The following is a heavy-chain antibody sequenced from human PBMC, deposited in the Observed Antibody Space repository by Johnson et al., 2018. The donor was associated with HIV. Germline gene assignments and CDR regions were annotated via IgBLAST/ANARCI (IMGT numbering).Heavy chain of an antibody. CDR3: ASGDDDGF. CDR2: ISFDGKNK. J-gene: IGHJ4*03. Sequence: QVQLVESGGGVVQPGRSLRLSCAASGFTLTNYPMHWVRQAPGKGLEWVAVISFDGKNKFYADSVKGRFTISRDNSRNTLYLQMNSLRPEDTAVDDCASGDDDGFWGRGTLVTVSS. CDR1: GFTLTNYP. D-gene: IGHD5-12*01. V-gene: IGHV3-30*04.